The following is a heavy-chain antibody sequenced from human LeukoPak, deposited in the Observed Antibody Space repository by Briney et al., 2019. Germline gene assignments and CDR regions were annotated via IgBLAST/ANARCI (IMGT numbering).Heavy chain of an antibody. Sequence: GGSLRLSCAASGFTFSSYWMSWVRQAPGKGLEWVANIKQDGSEKYYVDSVKGRFTISRDNAKNSLYLQMNSLRAEDTAVYYCARVIYTSRWILRGTAPLAADYWGQGTLVTVSS. J-gene: IGHJ4*02. D-gene: IGHD2-21*02. CDR3: ARVIYTSRWILRGTAPLAADY. CDR2: IKQDGSEK. CDR1: GFTFSSYW. V-gene: IGHV3-7*01.